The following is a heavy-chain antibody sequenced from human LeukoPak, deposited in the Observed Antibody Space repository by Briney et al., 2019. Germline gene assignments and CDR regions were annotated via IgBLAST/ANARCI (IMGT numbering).Heavy chain of an antibody. V-gene: IGHV4-4*07. Sequence: PSETLSLTCTVSGGSISSYYWSWIRQPAGKGLEWIGRIYTSGSTNYNPSLKSRVTISVDTSKNQFSLKLSSVTAADTAVYYCARSPDSSGWYGYYFDYWGQGTLVTVSS. CDR1: GGSISSYY. CDR2: IYTSGST. D-gene: IGHD6-19*01. J-gene: IGHJ4*02. CDR3: ARSPDSSGWYGYYFDY.